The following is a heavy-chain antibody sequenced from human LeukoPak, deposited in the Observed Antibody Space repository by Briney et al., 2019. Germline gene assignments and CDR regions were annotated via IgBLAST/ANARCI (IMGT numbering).Heavy chain of an antibody. J-gene: IGHJ4*02. CDR1: GGSISSSSYY. CDR3: ARGGRYSSSWPDY. CDR2: IYYSGST. V-gene: IGHV4-39*07. D-gene: IGHD6-13*01. Sequence: PSETLSLTCTVSGGSISSSSYYWGWVRQPPGKGLEWIGSIYYSGSTYYNPSLKSRVTISVDTSKNQFSLKLSSVTAADTAVYYCARGGRYSSSWPDYWGQGTLVTVSS.